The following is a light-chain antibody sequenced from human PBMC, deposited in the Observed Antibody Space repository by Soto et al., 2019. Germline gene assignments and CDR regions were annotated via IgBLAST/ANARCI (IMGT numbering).Light chain of an antibody. J-gene: IGKJ5*01. Sequence: EIVLTPSPGALSLSPGARATLSCWASESVGDYLAWYQQKPGQAPRLLIYGATKRTSGTPDTFSGTGSETAFTLAISSLEPGDFAVYYCQQHDTSPAITFGQGTQLDIK. CDR2: GAT. V-gene: IGKV3-20*01. CDR3: QQHDTSPAIT. CDR1: ESVGDY.